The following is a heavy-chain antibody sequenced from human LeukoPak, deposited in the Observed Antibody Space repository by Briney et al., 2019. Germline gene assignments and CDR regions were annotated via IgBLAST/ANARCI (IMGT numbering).Heavy chain of an antibody. J-gene: IGHJ4*02. CDR3: AKTPMATVTTLPDFDY. CDR1: GFTFGVYG. Sequence: GGSLRLSCAASGFTFGVYGMSWVRQVPGKGLEWVSGINWNGGSTGYTDSVKGRFTISRDNAKNSLYLQMNSLRAEDTALYYCAKTPMATVTTLPDFDYWGQGTLVTVSS. CDR2: INWNGGST. D-gene: IGHD4-17*01. V-gene: IGHV3-20*04.